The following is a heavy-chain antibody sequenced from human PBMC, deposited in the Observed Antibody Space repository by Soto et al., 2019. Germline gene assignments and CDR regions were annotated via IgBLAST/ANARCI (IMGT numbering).Heavy chain of an antibody. CDR2: LIGVQYGT. CDR3: AKGKSTGDIDWFDP. CDR1: GFTLQNYA. V-gene: IGHV3-20*04. Sequence: GGSLRLSCTACGFTLQNYAMAWVRQAPGKGRAWVSRLIGVQYGTAYSYSGKGRFTVSRANSTNCLYLQMNSLGVADTAMYFCAKGKSTGDIDWFDPWGQGSLVTVSS. D-gene: IGHD3-10*01. J-gene: IGHJ5*02.